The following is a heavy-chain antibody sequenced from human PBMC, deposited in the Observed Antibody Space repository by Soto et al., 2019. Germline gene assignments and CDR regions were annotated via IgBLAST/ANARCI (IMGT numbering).Heavy chain of an antibody. CDR3: ARDRNSYGLDA. J-gene: IGHJ6*02. Sequence: PGGSLRLSXAASGFTFSSYEMNWVRQAPGKGLEWVSYISSSGSTIYYADSVKGRFTISRDNAKNSLYLQMNSLRAEDTAIYYCARDRNSYGLDAWGQGTTVTVSS. CDR2: ISSSGSTI. V-gene: IGHV3-48*03. CDR1: GFTFSSYE.